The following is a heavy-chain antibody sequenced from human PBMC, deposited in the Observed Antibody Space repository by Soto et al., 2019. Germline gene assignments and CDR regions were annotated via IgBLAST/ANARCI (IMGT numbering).Heavy chain of an antibody. D-gene: IGHD3-22*01. CDR3: ARGLYFYDNSGYLPFDY. V-gene: IGHV3-53*01. J-gene: IGHJ4*02. Sequence: GGSLRLSCAASGFTVSGNYMSWVRQAPGKGLEWVALIYSGGNTYYADYVKGRFTISRDNSKNTLYLQMNSLRVEDTAVYYCARGLYFYDNSGYLPFDYWGQGNLVTVSS. CDR2: IYSGGNT. CDR1: GFTVSGNY.